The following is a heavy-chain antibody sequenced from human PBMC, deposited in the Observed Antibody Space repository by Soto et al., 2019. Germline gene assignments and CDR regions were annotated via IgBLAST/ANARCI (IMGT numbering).Heavy chain of an antibody. CDR3: ANTPYYYDSSGYSLEPFDY. V-gene: IGHV3-23*01. CDR1: GFTFSSYA. J-gene: IGHJ4*02. Sequence: GGSLRISCAASGFTFSSYAMSWVRQAPGKGLEWVSAISGSGGSTYYADSVKGRFTISRDNSKNTLYLQMNSLRAEDTAVYYCANTPYYYDSSGYSLEPFDYWGQGTLVTVSS. CDR2: ISGSGGST. D-gene: IGHD3-22*01.